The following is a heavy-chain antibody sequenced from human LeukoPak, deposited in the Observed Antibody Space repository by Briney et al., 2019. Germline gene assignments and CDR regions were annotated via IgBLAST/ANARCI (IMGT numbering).Heavy chain of an antibody. D-gene: IGHD3-10*01. J-gene: IGHJ4*02. CDR1: GGSISGYY. Sequence: SETLSLTCAVYGGSISGYYWSWIRQPPGKGLEWIAEIHHSGSANYNPSLKSRVTISIDTSKNQFSLKLGSVTAADTAVYYCARSDYGSGNYYWSLDYWGQGTLVTVSS. CDR3: ARSDYGSGNYYWSLDY. V-gene: IGHV4-34*01. CDR2: IHHSGSA.